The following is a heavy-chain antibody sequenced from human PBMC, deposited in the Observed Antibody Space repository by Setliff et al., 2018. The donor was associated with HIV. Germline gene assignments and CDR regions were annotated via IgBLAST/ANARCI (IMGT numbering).Heavy chain of an antibody. D-gene: IGHD1-1*01. J-gene: IGHJ6*03. CDR2: VNPNSGNA. CDR1: GYTFTSYY. Sequence: ASVKVSCKASGYTFTSYYMHWVRQATGQGLEWMGWVNPNSGNAEYAQRFQGRVTLTRNTSISTAYMELSSLTSEDTAVYYCARNPQPTGTPDYYYYYYMDVWGKGTTVTVSS. CDR3: ARNPQPTGTPDYYYYYYMDV. V-gene: IGHV1-8*03.